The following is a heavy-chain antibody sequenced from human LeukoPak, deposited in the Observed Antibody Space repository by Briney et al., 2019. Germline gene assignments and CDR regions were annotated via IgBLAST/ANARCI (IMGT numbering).Heavy chain of an antibody. CDR3: TRPSYDSSVSGVVY. CDR1: GFTFSGSA. Sequence: PGGSLRLSCATSGFTFSGSAIHWVRQASGKGLEWVGRIRSKANSYATTDVASVRGRFSISRDDSKNTAYLQMNSLKPEDTAVYYCTRPSYDSSVSGVVYWGQGTLVTVSS. J-gene: IGHJ4*02. D-gene: IGHD3-22*01. V-gene: IGHV3-73*01. CDR2: IRSKANSYAT.